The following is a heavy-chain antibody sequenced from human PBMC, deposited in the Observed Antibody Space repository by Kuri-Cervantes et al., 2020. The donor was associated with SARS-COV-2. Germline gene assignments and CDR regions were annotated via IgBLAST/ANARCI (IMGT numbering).Heavy chain of an antibody. CDR1: GFTFSSYA. Sequence: LSLTCAASGFTFSSYAMHWVRQAPGKGLEWVAVISYDGSNKYYADSVKGRFTISRDNSKNTLYLQMNSLRAEDTAVYYCARAFLRGGSDYWGQGTLVTVSS. CDR2: ISYDGSNK. J-gene: IGHJ4*02. D-gene: IGHD1-26*01. CDR3: ARAFLRGGSDY. V-gene: IGHV3-30-3*01.